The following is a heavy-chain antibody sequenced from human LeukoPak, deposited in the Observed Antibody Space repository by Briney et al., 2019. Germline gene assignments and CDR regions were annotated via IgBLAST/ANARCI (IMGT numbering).Heavy chain of an antibody. CDR3: ARDSTYYYASGSSGPHYFDY. Sequence: GRSLRLSCAASGFTFSNYAMHWVRQAPGKGLEWVAVISNVETNTYYADSVKGRFTISRDNSKNTLYLQLNSLRAEDTSVYYCARDSTYYYASGSSGPHYFDYWGQGTLVTVSS. CDR2: ISNVETNT. D-gene: IGHD3-10*01. V-gene: IGHV3-30*04. CDR1: GFTFSNYA. J-gene: IGHJ4*02.